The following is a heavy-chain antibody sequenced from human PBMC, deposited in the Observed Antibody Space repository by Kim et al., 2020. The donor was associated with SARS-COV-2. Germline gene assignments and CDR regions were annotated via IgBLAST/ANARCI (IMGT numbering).Heavy chain of an antibody. J-gene: IGHJ6*02. Sequence: ASVKVSCKASGYTFTSYYLHWVRQAPGQGLEWMGIINPTGGSPSYAPKFQGRVTMTRDTSTSTVYMELSSLRSEDTAVSYCAGGGRGSYPDYYGMDVWGQ. D-gene: IGHD1-26*01. V-gene: IGHV1-46*01. CDR3: AGGGRGSYPDYYGMDV. CDR1: GYTFTSYY. CDR2: INPTGGSP.